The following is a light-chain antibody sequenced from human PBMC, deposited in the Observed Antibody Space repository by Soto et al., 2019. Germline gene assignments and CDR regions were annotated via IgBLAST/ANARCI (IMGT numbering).Light chain of an antibody. CDR3: TSYAGSDNLGV. J-gene: IGLJ2*01. CDR2: GVS. Sequence: QSVLTQPASVSGSPGQSITISCTGTSSDVGGYNYVSWYQQYPGKAPKVMIYGVSNRPSEVSNRFSGSKSGNTASLTISGLQAEHEADSYCTSYAGSDNLGVFGGGTKVTVL. CDR1: SSDVGGYNY. V-gene: IGLV2-14*01.